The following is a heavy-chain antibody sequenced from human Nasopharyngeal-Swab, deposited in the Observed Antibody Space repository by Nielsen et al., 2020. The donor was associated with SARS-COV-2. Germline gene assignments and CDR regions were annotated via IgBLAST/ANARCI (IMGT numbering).Heavy chain of an antibody. Sequence: GESLKISCAASGFTFDDYAMHWVRQAPGTGLEWVSVTSGDGTNTYYADSVRGLFTISRDNSKNSLCLQMNSLRTEDTALYYCAKDFNQYNSGWYDGWGKGTTVTVSS. CDR3: AKDFNQYNSGWYDG. V-gene: IGHV3-43*02. CDR2: TSGDGTNT. CDR1: GFTFDDYA. D-gene: IGHD6-19*01. J-gene: IGHJ6*04.